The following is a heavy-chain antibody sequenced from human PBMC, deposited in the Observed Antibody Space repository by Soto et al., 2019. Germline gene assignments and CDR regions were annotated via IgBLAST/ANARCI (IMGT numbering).Heavy chain of an antibody. CDR2: INSDGSST. V-gene: IGHV3-74*01. CDR3: ARVRCSGGSCRDAYDI. CDR1: GFTFSTYW. Sequence: GGSLRLSCAASGFTFSTYWMHWVRQAPGKGLVWVSRINSDGSSTSYADSVKGRFTISRDNAKNTLYLQMNSLRAEDTAMYYCARVRCSGGSCRDAYDIWGQGTMVTVSS. J-gene: IGHJ3*02. D-gene: IGHD2-15*01.